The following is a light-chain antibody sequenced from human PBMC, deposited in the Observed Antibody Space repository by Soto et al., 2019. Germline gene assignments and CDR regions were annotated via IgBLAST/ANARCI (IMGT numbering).Light chain of an antibody. J-gene: IGLJ2*01. V-gene: IGLV2-14*01. CDR2: EVS. Sequence: QSALTQPASVSGSPGQSITISCTGTSSDVGGYNYVSWYQQHPGKAPKLMIYEVSNRPSGVSNRFSGSKSGNTASLTISGLQAEDEADYYCSSYTGRSTRIFGGGTQLTVL. CDR3: SSYTGRSTRI. CDR1: SSDVGGYNY.